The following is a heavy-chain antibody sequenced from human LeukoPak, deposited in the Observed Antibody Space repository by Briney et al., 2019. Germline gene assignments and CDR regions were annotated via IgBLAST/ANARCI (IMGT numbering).Heavy chain of an antibody. D-gene: IGHD3-10*01. CDR1: GGSISSGGYY. Sequence: PSETLSLTCTVSGGSISSGGYYWSWIRQHPGKGLEWIGYIYYSGSTYYNPSLKSRVTISVDTSKNQFSLKLSSVTAADTAVYYCARDMVRGSPWFDPWGRGTLVTVSS. J-gene: IGHJ5*02. V-gene: IGHV4-31*03. CDR3: ARDMVRGSPWFDP. CDR2: IYYSGST.